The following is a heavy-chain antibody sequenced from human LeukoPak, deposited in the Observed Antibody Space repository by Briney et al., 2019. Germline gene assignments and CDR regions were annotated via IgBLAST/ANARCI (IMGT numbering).Heavy chain of an antibody. D-gene: IGHD1-14*01. CDR3: VKDPSGNHFYFDY. Sequence: GGVLRLSCSASGFTFSSFAMFWVRQAPGKGLEYVSGISSDGGRTNYADSVKARFTISRDNSKVTLYLQMTSLRPEDTAIYYCVKDPSGNHFYFDYWGQGTLVTVSS. J-gene: IGHJ4*02. CDR1: GFTFSSFA. CDR2: ISSDGGRT. V-gene: IGHV3-64D*09.